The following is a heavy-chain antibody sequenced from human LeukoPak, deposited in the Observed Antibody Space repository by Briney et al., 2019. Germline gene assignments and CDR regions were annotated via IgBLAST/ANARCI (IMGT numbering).Heavy chain of an antibody. J-gene: IGHJ4*02. D-gene: IGHD1-1*01. CDR1: GGTFSSYA. CDR3: ARDSHSTTGPTLDY. Sequence: ASVKVSCKASGGTFSSYAISWVRQAPGQGLEWMGGIIPIFGTANYAQKLQGRVTMTTDTSTSTAYMELRSLRSDDTAVYYCARDSHSTTGPTLDYWGQGTLVTVSS. V-gene: IGHV1-69*05. CDR2: IIPIFGTA.